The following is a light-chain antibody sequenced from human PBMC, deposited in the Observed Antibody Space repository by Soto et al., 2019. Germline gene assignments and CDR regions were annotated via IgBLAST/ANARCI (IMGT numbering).Light chain of an antibody. CDR3: QQYGSSPPIT. CDR2: GAS. J-gene: IGKJ5*01. CDR1: QSVSSSY. Sequence: EIVLTQSPGTLSLSPGERATLSCRASQSVSSSYFAWYTQKPGQAPRLLIYGASSRATGIPDRFSGSGSGTDFTLTISRLEPEDVAVSYCQQYGSSPPITFGQGTRLEIK. V-gene: IGKV3-20*01.